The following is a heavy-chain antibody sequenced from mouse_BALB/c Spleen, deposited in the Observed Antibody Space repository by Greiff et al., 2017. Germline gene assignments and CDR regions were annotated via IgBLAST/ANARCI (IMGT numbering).Heavy chain of an antibody. J-gene: IGHJ3*01. D-gene: IGHD2-4*01. V-gene: IGHV2-9*02. CDR3: ALYDYDEAWFAY. CDR2: IWAGGST. CDR1: GFSLTSYG. Sequence: QVQLKESGPGLVAPSQSLSITCTVSGFSLTSYGVHWVRQPPGKGLEWLGVIWAGGSTNYNSALMSRLSISKDNSKSQVFLKMNSLQTDDTAMYYCALYDYDEAWFAYWGQGTLVTVSA.